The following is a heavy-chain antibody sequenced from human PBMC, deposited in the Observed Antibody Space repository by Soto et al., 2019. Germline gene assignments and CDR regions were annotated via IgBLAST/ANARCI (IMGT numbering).Heavy chain of an antibody. CDR3: ARMTSYCSSTSCYAHFDY. D-gene: IGHD2-2*01. J-gene: IGHJ4*02. CDR2: INPICGST. V-gene: IGHV1-46*03. Sequence: GASVKVSCKASGGTFSSYSISWVRQAPGQGLEWMGIINPICGSTNYAQKFQGRVTMTRDTSTSTVYMELSSLRSEDTAVYYFARMTSYCSSTSCYAHFDYWGQGTLVTVSS. CDR1: GGTFSSYS.